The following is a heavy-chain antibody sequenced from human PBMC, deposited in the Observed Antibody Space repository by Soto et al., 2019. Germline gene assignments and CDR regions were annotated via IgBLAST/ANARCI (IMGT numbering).Heavy chain of an antibody. CDR2: ISGSGGST. Sequence: GGSLRLSCAASGFTFSSYAMSWVRQAPGKGLEWVSAISGSGGSTYYADSVKGRFTISRDNSKNTLYLQMNSLRAEDTAVYYCATSTSHYSSSSGLDVWGQGTTVTVSS. V-gene: IGHV3-23*01. CDR1: GFTFSSYA. CDR3: ATSTSHYSSSSGLDV. D-gene: IGHD6-6*01. J-gene: IGHJ6*02.